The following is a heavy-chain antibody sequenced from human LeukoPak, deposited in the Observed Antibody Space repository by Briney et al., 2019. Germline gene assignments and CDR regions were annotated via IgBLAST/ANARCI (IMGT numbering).Heavy chain of an antibody. CDR3: VRGGVDY. D-gene: IGHD3-16*01. Sequence: GGSLRLSCVASGFTFSSYWIHWVRQAPGKGLVWVSRINSDGGSIDYADSAKGRFTISRDNAKNTVYLQMNSLRVEDTAVYYCVRGGVDYWGQGTLVTVSS. V-gene: IGHV3-74*01. J-gene: IGHJ4*02. CDR2: INSDGGSI. CDR1: GFTFSSYW.